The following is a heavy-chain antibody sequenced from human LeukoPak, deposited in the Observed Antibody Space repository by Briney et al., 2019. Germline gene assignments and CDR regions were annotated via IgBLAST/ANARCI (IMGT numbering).Heavy chain of an antibody. CDR1: GGSFSGYY. Sequence: SETLSLTCAVYGGSFSGYYWSWIRQPPGKGLEWIGEINHSGSTNYNPSLKSRVTTSVDTSKNQFSLKLSSVTAADTAVYYCARRAREPFYYYYYYMDVWGKGTTVTVSS. V-gene: IGHV4-34*01. D-gene: IGHD1-14*01. CDR3: ARRAREPFYYYYYYMDV. J-gene: IGHJ6*03. CDR2: INHSGST.